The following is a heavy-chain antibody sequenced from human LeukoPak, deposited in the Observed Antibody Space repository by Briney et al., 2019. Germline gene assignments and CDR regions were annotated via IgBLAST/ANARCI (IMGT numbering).Heavy chain of an antibody. CDR1: GFTVSSNY. CDR2: IYSGGST. V-gene: IGHV3-53*01. Sequence: PGGSLRLSCAASGFTVSSNYMSWVRQAPGKGLEWVSVIYSGGSTYYADSVKGRFTISRDNSKNTLYLQMNSLRAEDTAVYYCARGGSHYYYYGMDVWGHGTTVTVSS. D-gene: IGHD2-15*01. CDR3: ARGGSHYYYYGMDV. J-gene: IGHJ6*02.